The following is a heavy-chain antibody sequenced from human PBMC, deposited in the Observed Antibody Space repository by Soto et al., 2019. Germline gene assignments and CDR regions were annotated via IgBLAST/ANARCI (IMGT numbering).Heavy chain of an antibody. V-gene: IGHV2-5*02. J-gene: IGHJ1*01. D-gene: IGHD3-22*01. CDR1: GFSLSTSGVG. CDR3: AHMRVTMIVAAGYFHH. CDR2: IYWDDDK. Sequence: QITLKESGPTLVKPSQTLTLTCTFSGFSLSTSGVGVGWIRQPPGKALEWLALIYWDDDKRYSPSLKSRLTITTDTSKNQVVLTLTNVDPVDTATYYWAHMRVTMIVAAGYFHHWGQGTPVTVSS.